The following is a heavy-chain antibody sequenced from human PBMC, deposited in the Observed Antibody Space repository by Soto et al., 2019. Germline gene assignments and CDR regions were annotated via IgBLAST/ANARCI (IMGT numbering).Heavy chain of an antibody. CDR2: ISGGGGDT. D-gene: IGHD3-22*01. J-gene: IGHJ4*02. Sequence: GGSLRLSCAASGFTFSNYAMSWVRQAPGKGLEWVSAISGGGGDTFYADSVKGRFTISRDNSKNTLYLQMNSLRAEDTAVYYCAAGSYYYDSSGYPQSGPVFDYWGQGTLVTVSS. CDR1: GFTFSNYA. V-gene: IGHV3-23*01. CDR3: AAGSYYYDSSGYPQSGPVFDY.